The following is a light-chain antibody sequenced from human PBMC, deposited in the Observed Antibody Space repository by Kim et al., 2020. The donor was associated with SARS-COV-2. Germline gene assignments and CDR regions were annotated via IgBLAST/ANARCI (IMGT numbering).Light chain of an antibody. Sequence: QSVVTQPPSASGSPGQRVTISWSGSFSSIGSNTVNWYQHPPGTAPHLLIYSNALRPSGVPDRFSGSNSGASASLAISGLQSGDEGDYYCATWDDSLNGPVFGGGTQLTVL. CDR2: SNA. V-gene: IGLV1-44*01. CDR3: ATWDDSLNGPV. CDR1: FSSIGSNT. J-gene: IGLJ3*02.